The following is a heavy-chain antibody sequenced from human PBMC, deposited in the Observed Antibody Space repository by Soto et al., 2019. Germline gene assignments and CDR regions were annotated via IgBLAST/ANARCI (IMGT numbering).Heavy chain of an antibody. Sequence: ETLSLTCAIYGGSFSGYYWSWIRQPPGKGLEWIGEINHSGSTNYNPSLKSRVTISVDTSKNQFSLKLSSVTAADTAVYYCAREGALKQLVRYYFDYWGQGTLVTVSS. CDR2: INHSGST. D-gene: IGHD6-6*01. CDR3: AREGALKQLVRYYFDY. CDR1: GGSFSGYY. J-gene: IGHJ4*02. V-gene: IGHV4-34*01.